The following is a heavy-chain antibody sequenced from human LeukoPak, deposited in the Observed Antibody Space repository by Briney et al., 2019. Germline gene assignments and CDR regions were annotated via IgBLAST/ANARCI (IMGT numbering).Heavy chain of an antibody. V-gene: IGHV4-39*07. CDR3: AAYRPRRGGSWDIVVVPAAPFDY. J-gene: IGHJ4*02. CDR2: IYYSGST. Sequence: PSETLSLTCTVSGGSISSSSYYWGWIRQPPGMGLEWIGSIYYSGSTYYNPSLKSRVTISVDTSKNQFSLKLSSVTAADTAVYYCAAYRPRRGGSWDIVVVPAAPFDYWGQGTLVTVSS. CDR1: GGSISSSSYY. D-gene: IGHD2-2*01.